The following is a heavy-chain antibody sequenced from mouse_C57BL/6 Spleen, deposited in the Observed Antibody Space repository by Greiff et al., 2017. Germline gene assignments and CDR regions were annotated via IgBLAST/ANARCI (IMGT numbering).Heavy chain of an antibody. D-gene: IGHD2-1*01. V-gene: IGHV3-6*01. CDR3: ARKERGYGNYAMDY. CDR2: ISYDGSN. Sequence: EVHLVESGPGLVKPSQSLSLTCSVTGYSITSGYYWNWIRQFPGNKLEWMGYISYDGSNNYNPSLKNRISITRNTSKNQFFLKLNSVTTEDTATYYCARKERGYGNYAMDYWGQGTSVTVSS. CDR1: GYSITSGYY. J-gene: IGHJ4*01.